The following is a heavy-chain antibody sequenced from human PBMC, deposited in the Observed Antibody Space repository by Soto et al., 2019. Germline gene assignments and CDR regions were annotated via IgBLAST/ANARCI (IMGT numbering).Heavy chain of an antibody. CDR2: ISSSSTI. Sequence: GSLRVSCAASGCTFSSYNMNWVRQAPGKGLEWVSYISSSSTIYYADSVKGRFTISRDNAKNSLYLQMNSLRAEDTAVYYCARDLNYGLFDYWGQGTLVTVSS. CDR3: ARDLNYGLFDY. J-gene: IGHJ4*02. D-gene: IGHD4-17*01. CDR1: GCTFSSYN. V-gene: IGHV3-48*01.